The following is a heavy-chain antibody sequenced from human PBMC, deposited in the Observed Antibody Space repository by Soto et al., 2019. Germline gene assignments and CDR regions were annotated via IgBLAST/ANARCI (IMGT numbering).Heavy chain of an antibody. CDR3: ARGRRSIAVAGWFDP. V-gene: IGHV1-46*01. J-gene: IGHJ5*02. CDR2: INPSGGST. CDR1: GYTFTSYY. D-gene: IGHD6-19*01. Sequence: QVQLVQSGAEVKKPGASVKVSCKASGYTFTSYYMHWVRHAPGQGLEWMGIINPSGGSTSYAQKFQGRVTMTRDTSTSTGYMELSSLRSEDTAVYYCARGRRSIAVAGWFDPWGQGTLVTVSS.